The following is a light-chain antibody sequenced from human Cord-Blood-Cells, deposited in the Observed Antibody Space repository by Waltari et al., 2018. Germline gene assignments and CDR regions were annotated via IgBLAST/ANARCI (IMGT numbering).Light chain of an antibody. CDR2: EGS. CDR1: SSDVWSYNF. V-gene: IGLV2-23*01. J-gene: IGLJ3*02. Sequence: QSALTQPASVSGSPGQSITISRTGTSSDVWSYNFVAWYQQHPGKAPKLMIYEGSKRPSGVSNRFSGSKSGNTASLTISGLQAEDEADYYCCSYAGSSTLVFGGGTKLTVL. CDR3: CSYAGSSTLV.